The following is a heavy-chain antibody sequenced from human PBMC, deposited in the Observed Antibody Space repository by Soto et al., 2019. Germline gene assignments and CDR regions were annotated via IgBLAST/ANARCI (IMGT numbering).Heavy chain of an antibody. J-gene: IGHJ6*02. V-gene: IGHV3-74*01. D-gene: IGHD5-18*01. CDR3: ARDLRDTAMVIYYYYGMDV. CDR2: INSDGSST. Sequence: GGSLRLSCAASGFTFSSYWMHWVRQAPGKGLVWVSRINSDGSSTSYADSVKGRFTISRDNAKNTLYLQMNSLRAEDTAVYYCARDLRDTAMVIYYYYGMDVWGQGTTVTVSS. CDR1: GFTFSSYW.